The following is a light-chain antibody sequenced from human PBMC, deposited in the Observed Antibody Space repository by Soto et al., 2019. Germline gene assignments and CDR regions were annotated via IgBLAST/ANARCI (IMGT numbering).Light chain of an antibody. CDR3: QQTFSAPGT. CDR2: VTS. V-gene: IGKV1-39*01. CDR1: QNITKF. J-gene: IGKJ1*01. Sequence: DIQMTQSPSSLSASVGDRVSVTCRTSQNITKFLNWYQEKPGKAPKVLIYVTSNLENGVPSRFSVSGSGTHFTLSISSLQPEDFAPYYCQQTFSAPGTFGPGTRVEFK.